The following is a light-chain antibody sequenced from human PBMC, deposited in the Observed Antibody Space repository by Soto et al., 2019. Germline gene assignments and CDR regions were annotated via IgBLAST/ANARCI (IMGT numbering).Light chain of an antibody. CDR1: QSISNH. Sequence: DIQMTQSPSSLSASVEDRVIITCRASQSISNHLNWYQQKPGKAPKLLIFAASSLQSGVPSRFSGSGSGTEFTLTISSLQPDDFATYYCQQYSSYWTFGQGTKVDIK. J-gene: IGKJ1*01. V-gene: IGKV1-17*01. CDR2: AAS. CDR3: QQYSSYWT.